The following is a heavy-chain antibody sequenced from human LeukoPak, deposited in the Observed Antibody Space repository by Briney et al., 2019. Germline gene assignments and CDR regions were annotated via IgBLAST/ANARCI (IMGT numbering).Heavy chain of an antibody. J-gene: IGHJ4*02. CDR3: ARVGWSGYYSFFDY. V-gene: IGHV4-59*01. D-gene: IGHD3-3*01. CDR2: IYYSGST. Sequence: SETLSLTCTVSGGSISSYYWSWIRQPPGKGLEWIGYIYYSGSTNYSPSLKSRVTISVDTSKNQFSLKLSSVTAADTAVYYCARVGWSGYYSFFDYWGQGTLVTVSS. CDR1: GGSISSYY.